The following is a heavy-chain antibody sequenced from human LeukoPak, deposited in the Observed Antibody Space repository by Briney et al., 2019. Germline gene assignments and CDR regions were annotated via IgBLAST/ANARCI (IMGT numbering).Heavy chain of an antibody. CDR1: GFTVSSNY. V-gene: IGHV3-53*01. CDR3: VRGNDYGGPHY. CDR2: IYSGGST. D-gene: IGHD4-23*01. J-gene: IGHJ4*02. Sequence: GGSLRLSCAASGFTVSSNYMSWVRQAPGKGLKWVSIIYSGGSTYYADSVRGRFTISRDNGKNTLFLQMNSLRAEDAAVYYCVRGNDYGGPHYWGQGTLVTVSS.